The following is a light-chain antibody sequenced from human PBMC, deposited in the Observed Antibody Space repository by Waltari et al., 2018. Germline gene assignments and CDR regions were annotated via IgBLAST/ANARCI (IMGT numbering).Light chain of an antibody. CDR3: QVWDSSSNHAV. CDR2: DDS. J-gene: IGLJ2*01. CDR1: SIGTKS. Sequence: SYLLTQPASVSVAPGQTATITCGGKSIGTKSVHWYQQKAGQTPVLVVYDDSKRPSGVPERFSGSNSGNTATLTISRVEDGDEADYDCQVWDSSSNHAVFGGGTKLTVL. V-gene: IGLV3-21*02.